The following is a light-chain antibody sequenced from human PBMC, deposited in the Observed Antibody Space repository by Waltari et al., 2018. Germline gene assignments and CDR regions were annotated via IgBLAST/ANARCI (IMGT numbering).Light chain of an antibody. CDR1: SSDVGGSEY. V-gene: IGLV2-14*01. J-gene: IGLJ1*01. CDR2: GVS. Sequence: QSALTQPASVSGSPGQSITIPCTGTSSDVGGSEYVSWFQQHPGKAPKVMIYGVSNRPSGVSDRFSASKSGVTASLTISGLQAEDEADYYCSSYTSSNTFVFGTGTKVTVL. CDR3: SSYTSSNTFV.